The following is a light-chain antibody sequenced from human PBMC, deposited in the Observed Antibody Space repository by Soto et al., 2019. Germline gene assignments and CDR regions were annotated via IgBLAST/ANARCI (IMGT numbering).Light chain of an antibody. CDR1: TGDVTNGRW. Sequence: QAVVTQEPSLTVSPGGTVTLTCGSSTGDVTNGRWPYWFQQRPGQVPRTLIHDTSNKHPWTPARFSGSLLGCKAALTLSGAQPEDEAVYYCLLFYDGVAVFGGGTQLTVL. CDR3: LLFYDGVAV. CDR2: DTS. J-gene: IGLJ7*01. V-gene: IGLV7-46*01.